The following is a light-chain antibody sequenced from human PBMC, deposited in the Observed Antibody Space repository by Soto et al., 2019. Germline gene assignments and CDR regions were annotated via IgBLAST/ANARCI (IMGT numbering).Light chain of an antibody. CDR3: SSYSTITVPSL. CDR2: EVT. Sequence: QSVLTQPASVSGSAGQSITITCTGTSSDVGGFKYVSWYQHHPGKVPKLLIFEVTNRPSGVSTRFSGSKSGNTASLTISGLQAEDEADYYCSSYSTITVPSLFGTGTKVTVL. V-gene: IGLV2-14*01. J-gene: IGLJ1*01. CDR1: SSDVGGFKY.